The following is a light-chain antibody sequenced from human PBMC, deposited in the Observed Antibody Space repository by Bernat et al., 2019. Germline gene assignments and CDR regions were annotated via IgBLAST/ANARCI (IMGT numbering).Light chain of an antibody. CDR1: QDISTW. Sequence: DIQMSQSPSSLSASVGDKVTITCHATQDISTWLAWYQQKPGKAPKLLIYRASSLQTGVPSRFSGSGSGTDYTLTISSLQSDDFATYFCLQYNRSPFTFGPGTKLEIK. CDR2: RAS. V-gene: IGKV1-5*03. J-gene: IGKJ3*01. CDR3: LQYNRSPFT.